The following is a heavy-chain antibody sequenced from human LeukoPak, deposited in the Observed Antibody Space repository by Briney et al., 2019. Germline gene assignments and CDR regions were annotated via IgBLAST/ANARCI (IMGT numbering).Heavy chain of an antibody. J-gene: IGHJ5*02. V-gene: IGHV3-23*01. CDR1: GFTFSSYA. D-gene: IGHD3-10*01. CDR2: ISGSGGST. CDR3: ARGASVLLWFGESYGGFDP. Sequence: GGSLRLSCAASGFTFSSYAMSWVRQAPGKGLEWVSAISGSGGSTYYADSVKGRFTISRDNSKNTLYLQMNSLRAEDTAVYYCARGASVLLWFGESYGGFDPWGQGTLVTVSS.